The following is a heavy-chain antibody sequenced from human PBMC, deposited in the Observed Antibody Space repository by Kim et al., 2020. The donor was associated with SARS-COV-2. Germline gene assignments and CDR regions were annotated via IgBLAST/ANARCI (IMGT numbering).Heavy chain of an antibody. V-gene: IGHV3-23*01. CDR3: AKRELGFEGDAFDI. D-gene: IGHD3-10*01. Sequence: ADPVTGRCTISRDNPKHTLSLQMNGLRAEDTAVYYCAKRELGFEGDAFDIWGQGTMVTVSS. J-gene: IGHJ3*02.